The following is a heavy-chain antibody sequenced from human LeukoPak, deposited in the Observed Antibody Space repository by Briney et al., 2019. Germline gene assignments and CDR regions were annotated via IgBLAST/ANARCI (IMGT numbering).Heavy chain of an antibody. CDR3: ARERCDY. Sequence: ASVKVSCKASGYTFTSYGISWVRQAPGQGLEWMGWISAYNGNTNYAQKLQGRVTMTTDTSTSTVYMELSSLGSEDMAVYYCARERCDYWGQGTLVTVSS. CDR1: GYTFTSYG. CDR2: ISAYNGNT. J-gene: IGHJ4*02. V-gene: IGHV1-18*03.